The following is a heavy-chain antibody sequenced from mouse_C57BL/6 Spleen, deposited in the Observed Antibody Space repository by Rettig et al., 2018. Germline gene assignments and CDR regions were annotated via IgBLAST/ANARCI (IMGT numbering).Heavy chain of an antibody. CDR2: IHPNSGST. D-gene: IGHD2-3*01. CDR1: GYTFTSYW. CDR3: ARWDGFYYFDY. V-gene: IGHV1-64*01. Sequence: SCKASGYTFTSYWMHWVKQRPGQGLEWIGMIHPNSGSTNYNEKFKSKATLTVDKSSSTAYMQLSSLTSEDSAVYYCARWDGFYYFDYWGQGTTLTVSS. J-gene: IGHJ2*01.